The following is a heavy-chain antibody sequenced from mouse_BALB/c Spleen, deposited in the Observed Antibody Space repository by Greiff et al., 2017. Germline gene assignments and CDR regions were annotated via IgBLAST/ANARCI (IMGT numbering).Heavy chain of an antibody. CDR3: TRRITTAWFAY. J-gene: IGHJ3*01. CDR2: IRLKSNNYAT. D-gene: IGHD2-4*01. V-gene: IGHV6-6*02. CDR1: GFTFSNYW. Sequence: EVKVEESGGGLVQPGGSMKLSCVASGFTFSNYWMNWVRQSPEKGLEWVAEIRLKSNNYATHYAESVKGRFTISRDDSKSSVYLQMNNLRAEDTGIYYCTRRITTAWFAYWGQGTLVTVSA.